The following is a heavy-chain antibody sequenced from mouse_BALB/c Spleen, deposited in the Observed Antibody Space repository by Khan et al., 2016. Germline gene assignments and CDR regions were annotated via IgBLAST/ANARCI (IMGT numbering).Heavy chain of an antibody. CDR2: ISDGGSYT. D-gene: IGHD2-14*01. CDR1: GFTFSDYY. V-gene: IGHV5-4*02. J-gene: IGHJ2*01. CDR3: ERDRYDYFDY. Sequence: EVELVESGGGLVKPGGSLKLSCAAAGFTFSDYYMYWVRQTPEKRLEWVATISDGGSYTYYPDSVKGRFTISRDNAKHNLYLQMSSLKSEDTATYYCERDRYDYFDYWGQGTTLTVSS.